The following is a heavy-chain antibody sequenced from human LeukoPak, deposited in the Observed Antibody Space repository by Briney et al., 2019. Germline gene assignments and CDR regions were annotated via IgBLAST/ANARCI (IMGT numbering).Heavy chain of an antibody. V-gene: IGHV3-9*01. CDR1: GFTFDDYA. Sequence: PGRSLRLSCAASGFTFDDYAMHWVRQVPGKGLEWVSGISWNSGSIGYADSVKGRFTISRDNAKNCLYLQMNSLRAEDTALYYCAKDMGQPSDYWGQGTLVTVSS. J-gene: IGHJ4*02. CDR2: ISWNSGSI. CDR3: AKDMGQPSDY. D-gene: IGHD1/OR15-1a*01.